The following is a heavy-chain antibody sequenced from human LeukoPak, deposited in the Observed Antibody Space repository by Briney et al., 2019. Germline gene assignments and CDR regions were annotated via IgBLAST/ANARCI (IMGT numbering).Heavy chain of an antibody. CDR2: ISYDGSNK. D-gene: IGHD3-22*01. J-gene: IGHJ3*02. CDR3: ARPLIVVVINDAFDI. V-gene: IGHV3-30-3*01. CDR1: GSTFSSYA. Sequence: PGRSLRLSCAASGSTFSSYAMHWVRQAPGKGLEWVAVISYDGSNKYYADSVKGRFTISRDNSKNTLYLQMNSLRAEDTAVYYCARPLIVVVINDAFDIWGQGTMVTVSS.